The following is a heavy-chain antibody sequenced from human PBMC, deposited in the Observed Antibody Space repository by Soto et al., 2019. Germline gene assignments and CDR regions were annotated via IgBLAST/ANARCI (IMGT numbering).Heavy chain of an antibody. D-gene: IGHD3-9*01. Sequence: GGSLRLSCAASGSTFSTYTMNWVRQVPGKGLEWVSYISSSSTYIYVADSVKGRFTISRDNAKNSPYLQMNVLRPADTAVYYCARDQEAFSGILPRSYKGAFDVWGQGTRVTVSS. CDR2: ISSSSTYI. CDR3: ARDQEAFSGILPRSYKGAFDV. J-gene: IGHJ3*01. CDR1: GSTFSTYT. V-gene: IGHV3-21*06.